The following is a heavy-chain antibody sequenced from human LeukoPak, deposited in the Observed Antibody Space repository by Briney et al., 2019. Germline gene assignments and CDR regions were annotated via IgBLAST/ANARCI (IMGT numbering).Heavy chain of an antibody. CDR2: INHSGST. J-gene: IGHJ6*04. CDR3: ARGSGITMVRGVIVSGMDV. Sequence: SETLSPTCAVYGGSFSGYYWSWIRQPPGKGLEGIGEINHSGSTNYNPSLKSRVTISVDTSKNQFSLKLSSVTAADTAVYYCARGSGITMVRGVIVSGMDVWGKGTTVTVSS. CDR1: GGSFSGYY. D-gene: IGHD3-10*01. V-gene: IGHV4-34*01.